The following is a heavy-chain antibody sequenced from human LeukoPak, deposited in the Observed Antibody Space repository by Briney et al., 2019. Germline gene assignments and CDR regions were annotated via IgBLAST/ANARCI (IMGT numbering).Heavy chain of an antibody. CDR2: ISSSSSYI. Sequence: PGGSLRLSCAASGFTFSSYSMNWVRQAPGKGLEWVSSISSSSSYIYYADSVKGRFTISRDNAKNSLYLQMNSLRAEDMALYYCAKQQGGAFDIWGQGTMVTVSS. V-gene: IGHV3-21*04. CDR1: GFTFSSYS. J-gene: IGHJ3*02. D-gene: IGHD6-13*01. CDR3: AKQQGGAFDI.